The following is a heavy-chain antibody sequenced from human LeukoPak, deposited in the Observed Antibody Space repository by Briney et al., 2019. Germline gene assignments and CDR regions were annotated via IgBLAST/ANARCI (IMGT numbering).Heavy chain of an antibody. CDR3: ASLSGVVTF. D-gene: IGHD2-21*02. CDR2: INRDGRST. V-gene: IGHV3-74*01. Sequence: GRSLRPACAASGFTVSSYWMHCVRQAPRKWLVWVSRINRDGRSTSYADCVKGRFTFSRDNAKNTLYLQMNSLRDEDTAVYYGASLSGVVTFWGQGTLVTVSS. J-gene: IGHJ4*02. CDR1: GFTVSSYW.